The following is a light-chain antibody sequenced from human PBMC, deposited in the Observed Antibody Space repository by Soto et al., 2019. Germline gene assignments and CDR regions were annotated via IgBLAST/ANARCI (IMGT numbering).Light chain of an antibody. J-gene: IGKJ4*01. Sequence: DIQMTQSPSTLSASVGDRVTITCRASQSISSWLAWYQQKPGKAPKLLIYDASSLESGVPSRFSGSGSGTEFPLTISSLQPDDFSTYFCQQYNSSPLTFGRGTKVEIK. CDR1: QSISSW. V-gene: IGKV1-5*01. CDR3: QQYNSSPLT. CDR2: DAS.